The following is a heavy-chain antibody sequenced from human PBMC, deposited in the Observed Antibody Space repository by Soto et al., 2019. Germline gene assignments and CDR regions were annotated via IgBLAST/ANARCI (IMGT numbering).Heavy chain of an antibody. CDR3: ARDHSGVFRGLHSSGYYSNY. CDR1: GYTFTSYG. V-gene: IGHV1-18*01. Sequence: ASVKVSCKASGYTFTSYGISWVRQAPGQGLEWMGWISAYNGNTNYAQKLQGRVTMTTDTSTSTAYMELRSLRSDDTAVYYCARDHSGVFRGLHSSGYYSNYWGQGTLVTVSS. J-gene: IGHJ4*02. D-gene: IGHD3-22*01. CDR2: ISAYNGNT.